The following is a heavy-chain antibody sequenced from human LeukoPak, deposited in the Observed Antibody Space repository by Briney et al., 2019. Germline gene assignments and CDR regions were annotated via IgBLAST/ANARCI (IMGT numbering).Heavy chain of an antibody. CDR2: IYTSRST. Sequence: SETLSLTCTVSGGSISSYYWSWIRQPAGNGLEWIGRIYTSRSTNYNPSLKSRVTMSVGTSKNQFSLKLSSVTVADTAVYYCAGPVEIATPDWGQGTLVTVSS. J-gene: IGHJ4*02. V-gene: IGHV4-4*07. D-gene: IGHD5-24*01. CDR3: AGPVEIATPD. CDR1: GGSISSYY.